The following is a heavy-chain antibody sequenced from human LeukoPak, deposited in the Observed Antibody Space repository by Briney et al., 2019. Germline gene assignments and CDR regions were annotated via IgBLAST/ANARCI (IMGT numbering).Heavy chain of an antibody. D-gene: IGHD1-26*01. J-gene: IGHJ3*02. CDR1: GFIFSRYG. CDR3: ARDSTGIVGATDDAFDI. Sequence: GGCLRLSCAPAGFIFSRYGMHWVRQAPGKGLEWVAFIRYEGSKKHYEDSVMGRFPISRDNSKNTLYLQMNSLRAEDTAVYYCARDSTGIVGATDDAFDIWGQGTMVTVSS. V-gene: IGHV3-30*02. CDR2: IRYEGSKK.